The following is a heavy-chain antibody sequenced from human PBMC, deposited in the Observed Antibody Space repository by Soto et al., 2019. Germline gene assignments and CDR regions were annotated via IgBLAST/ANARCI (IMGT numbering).Heavy chain of an antibody. J-gene: IGHJ4*02. CDR1: GFTFSSYS. CDR3: ARDSSAGSWNDY. V-gene: IGHV3-21*01. Sequence: EVQLVESGGGLVKPGGSLRLSCAASGFTFSSYSMNWVRQAPGKGLEWVSSISSSSSYIYYADSVKGRFTISRDNAKNSLYLQMNSLRAEDTAVYYGARDSSAGSWNDYWGQGALVTVSS. D-gene: IGHD6-25*01. CDR2: ISSSSSYI.